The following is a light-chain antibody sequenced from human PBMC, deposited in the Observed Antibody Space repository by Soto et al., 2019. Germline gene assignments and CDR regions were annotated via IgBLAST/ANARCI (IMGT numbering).Light chain of an antibody. CDR1: SSDVGGYNY. CDR3: SSFTGSSTAYV. Sequence: QSALTQPASVSGSPGQSITISCTGTSSDVGGYNYVSWYQHHPGNAPKLMIYEVSNRPSGVSNRFSGSKSGNTASLTISGLQSEDEADYFCSSFTGSSTAYVFGTGTKVTVL. V-gene: IGLV2-14*01. CDR2: EVS. J-gene: IGLJ1*01.